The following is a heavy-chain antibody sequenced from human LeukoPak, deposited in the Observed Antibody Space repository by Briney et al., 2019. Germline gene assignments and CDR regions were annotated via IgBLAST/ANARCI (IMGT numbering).Heavy chain of an antibody. Sequence: SETLSLTCTVSGGSISSSSYYWGWIRQPPGKGLEWIGYIYYSGSTNYNPSLKSRVTISVDTSKNQFSLKLSSVTAADTAVYYCARVGYGDHGANWFDPWGQGTLVTVSS. CDR1: GGSISSSSYY. J-gene: IGHJ5*02. D-gene: IGHD4-17*01. CDR3: ARVGYGDHGANWFDP. CDR2: IYYSGST. V-gene: IGHV4-61*05.